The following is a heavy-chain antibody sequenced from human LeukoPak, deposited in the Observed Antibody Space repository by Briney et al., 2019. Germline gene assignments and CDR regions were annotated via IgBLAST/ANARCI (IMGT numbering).Heavy chain of an antibody. CDR3: ARRGPGTAFDY. J-gene: IGHJ4*02. D-gene: IGHD2-8*02. CDR2: ISAYNGNT. CDR1: GYSFTSYG. Sequence: GESLKISCKGSGYSFTSYGISWVRQAPGQGLEWMGWISAYNGNTNYAQKLQGRVTMTTDTSTSTAYMELRSLRSDDTAVYYCARRGPGTAFDYWGQGTLVTVSS. V-gene: IGHV1-18*01.